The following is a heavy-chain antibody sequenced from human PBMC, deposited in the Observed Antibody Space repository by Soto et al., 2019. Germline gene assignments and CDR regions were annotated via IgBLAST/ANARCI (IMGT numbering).Heavy chain of an antibody. CDR3: ARGASSSSWYGNYYYYGMDA. D-gene: IGHD6-13*01. J-gene: IGHJ6*02. CDR1: GDSVSSNSAA. V-gene: IGHV6-1*01. CDR2: TYYRSKWYN. Sequence: PSQTLSLTCAISGDSVSSNSAAWNWIRQSPSRGLEWLGRTYYRSKWYNDYAVSVKSRITINPDTSKNQFSLQLNSVTPEDTAVYYCARGASSSSWYGNYYYYGMDAWGQGTTVTVSS.